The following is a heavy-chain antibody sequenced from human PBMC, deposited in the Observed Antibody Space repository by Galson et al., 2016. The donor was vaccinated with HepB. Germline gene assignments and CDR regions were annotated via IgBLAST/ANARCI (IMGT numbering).Heavy chain of an antibody. CDR1: GFMFRSSA. J-gene: IGHJ6*02. D-gene: IGHD2-2*01. V-gene: IGHV1-58*01. Sequence: SVKVSCKASGFMFRSSAVQWVRQDRGQRLEWIGWIGVGSGHTNYAQKFQQRVTITRDMPTSTVYMEVTSLTIEDTAVYYCAAEDAVPAAVRNYNYHGLDVWGQGTTVTVSS. CDR2: IGVGSGHT. CDR3: AAEDAVPAAVRNYNYHGLDV.